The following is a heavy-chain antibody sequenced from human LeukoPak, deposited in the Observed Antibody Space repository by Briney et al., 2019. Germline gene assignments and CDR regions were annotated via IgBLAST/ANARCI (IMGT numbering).Heavy chain of an antibody. CDR3: ARQAGVT. Sequence: GGSLKLSCAGSGFSINNYWMTWYRQAPGKGLECVAHIKGDASEKHYVDSVKGRFTISRDNAENSLYLQMNSLRAEDTAVYYCARQAGVTWGQGTLVTVSS. CDR1: GFSINNYW. V-gene: IGHV3-7*01. D-gene: IGHD6-19*01. CDR2: IKGDASEK. J-gene: IGHJ5*02.